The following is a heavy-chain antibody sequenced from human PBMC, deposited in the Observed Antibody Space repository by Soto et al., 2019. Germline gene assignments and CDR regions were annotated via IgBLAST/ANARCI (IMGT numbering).Heavy chain of an antibody. J-gene: IGHJ4*02. Sequence: SEILSLTCAVSGAPFSSSGCYWHWIRQSPGKGPEWIGCIYHSGTILYKHYINSRVPILFERSNNQFSLRLTSVTAADTAVYFCASYSPYAKYYFHYWGQGALVTVS. CDR3: ASYSPYAKYYFHY. D-gene: IGHD5-12*01. V-gene: IGHV4-30-2*06. CDR1: GAPFSSSGCY. CDR2: IYHSGTI.